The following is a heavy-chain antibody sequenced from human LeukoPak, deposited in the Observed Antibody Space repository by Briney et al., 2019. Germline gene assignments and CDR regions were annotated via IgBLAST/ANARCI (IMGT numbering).Heavy chain of an antibody. V-gene: IGHV1-69*05. CDR2: IIPIFGTA. CDR1: GGTFSSYA. Sequence: GASVKVSCKASGGTFSSYAISWVRQAPGQGLEWMGRIIPIFGTANYAQKFQGRVTITTDESTSTAYMELSGLRSEDTAVYYCARDIAVAGIDYWGQGTLVTVSS. D-gene: IGHD6-19*01. J-gene: IGHJ4*02. CDR3: ARDIAVAGIDY.